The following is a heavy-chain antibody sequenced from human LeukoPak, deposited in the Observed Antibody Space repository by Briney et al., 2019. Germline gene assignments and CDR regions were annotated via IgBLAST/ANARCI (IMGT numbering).Heavy chain of an antibody. CDR1: GYTFTGYY. CDR2: INPNSGGT. Sequence: ASVKVSFKASGYTFTGYYMHWVRQAPGQGLEWMGWINPNSGGTNYAQKFQGRVTMTRDTSISTAYMELSRLRSDDTAVYYCARDGGVAVNDAFDIWGQGTMVTVSS. J-gene: IGHJ3*02. D-gene: IGHD6-19*01. CDR3: ARDGGVAVNDAFDI. V-gene: IGHV1-2*02.